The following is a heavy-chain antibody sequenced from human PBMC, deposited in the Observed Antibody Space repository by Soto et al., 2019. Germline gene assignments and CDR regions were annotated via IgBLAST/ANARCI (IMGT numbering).Heavy chain of an antibody. CDR3: ARGGGKRGYSYGLYYYCYGMDV. V-gene: IGHV4-34*01. D-gene: IGHD5-18*01. Sequence: PSETLSLTCAVYGGSFSGYYWSWIRQPPGKGLEWIGEINHSGSTNYNPSLKSRVTISVDTSKNQFSLKLSSVTAADTAVYYCARGGGKRGYSYGLYYYCYGMDVWGQGTTVTVSS. CDR2: INHSGST. CDR1: GGSFSGYY. J-gene: IGHJ6*02.